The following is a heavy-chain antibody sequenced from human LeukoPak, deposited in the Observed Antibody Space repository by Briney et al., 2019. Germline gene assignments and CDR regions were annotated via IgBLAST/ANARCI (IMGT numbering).Heavy chain of an antibody. CDR1: GYSFTSYW. Sequence: GESLRISCKGSGYSFTSYWIGWVRQMPGKGLEWMGINYPGDSDTTYSPSFQGQVTMSADKSISTAYLQWSSLKASDTAMYYCARRVSSSGFDAFDVWGQGTMVTVSS. CDR2: NYPGDSDT. CDR3: ARRVSSSGFDAFDV. V-gene: IGHV5-51*01. D-gene: IGHD5-12*01. J-gene: IGHJ3*01.